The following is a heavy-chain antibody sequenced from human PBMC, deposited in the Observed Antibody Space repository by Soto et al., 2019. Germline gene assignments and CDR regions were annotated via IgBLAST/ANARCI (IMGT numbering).Heavy chain of an antibody. V-gene: IGHV3-30*18. CDR3: AKDAGTPQPLWFGLSVGEPLDY. D-gene: IGHD3-10*01. Sequence: GGSLRLSCAASGVTFSSYGMHWVRQAPGKGLEWVAVISYDGSNKYYADSVKGRSTISRDKSKNTLYLQMNSLRAEDTAVYYCAKDAGTPQPLWFGLSVGEPLDYWGQGTLVTVSS. CDR2: ISYDGSNK. CDR1: GVTFSSYG. J-gene: IGHJ4*02.